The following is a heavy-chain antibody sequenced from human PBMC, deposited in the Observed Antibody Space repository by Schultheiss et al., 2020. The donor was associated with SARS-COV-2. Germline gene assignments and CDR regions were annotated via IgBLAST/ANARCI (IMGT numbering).Heavy chain of an antibody. Sequence: SETLSLTCAVYGGSFSGYYWSWIRQPPGKGLEWIGYIYYSGSTNYNPSLKSRVTISVDKSKNQFSLKLSSVTAADTAVYYCARGWFGELLYDGAFDIWGQGTMVTVSS. D-gene: IGHD3-10*01. CDR3: ARGWFGELLYDGAFDI. CDR1: GGSFSGYY. V-gene: IGHV4-59*12. CDR2: IYYSGST. J-gene: IGHJ3*02.